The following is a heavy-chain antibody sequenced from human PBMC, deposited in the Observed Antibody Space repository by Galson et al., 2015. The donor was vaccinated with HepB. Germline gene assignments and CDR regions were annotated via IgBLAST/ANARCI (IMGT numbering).Heavy chain of an antibody. CDR3: ARENRGDIVVVPAAMIPGYYYYYGMDV. CDR1: GYTFTSYG. J-gene: IGHJ6*02. V-gene: IGHV1-18*01. D-gene: IGHD2-2*01. CDR2: ISAYNGNT. Sequence: SVKVSCKASGYTFTSYGISWVRQAPGQGLEWMGWISAYNGNTNYAQKLQGRVTMTTDTSTSTAYMELRSLRSDDTAVYYCARENRGDIVVVPAAMIPGYYYYYGMDVWGQGTTVTVSS.